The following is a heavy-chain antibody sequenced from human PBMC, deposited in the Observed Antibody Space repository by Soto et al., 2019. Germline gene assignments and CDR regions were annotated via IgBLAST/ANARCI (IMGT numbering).Heavy chain of an antibody. J-gene: IGHJ3*02. V-gene: IGHV3-30-3*01. CDR2: ISYDGSNK. Sequence: HPGGSLRLSCAASGFTFSSYAMHWVRQAPGKGLEWVAVISYDGSNKYYADSVKGRFTISRDNSRNTLYLQMNSLRAEDTAVYYCARDGLYCSSTSCFPDAFDIWGQGTMVTVSS. CDR3: ARDGLYCSSTSCFPDAFDI. D-gene: IGHD2-2*01. CDR1: GFTFSSYA.